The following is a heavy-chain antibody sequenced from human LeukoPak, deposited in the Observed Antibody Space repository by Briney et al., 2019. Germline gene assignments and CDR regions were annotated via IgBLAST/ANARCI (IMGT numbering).Heavy chain of an antibody. D-gene: IGHD5/OR15-5a*01. CDR1: GFTFTSHW. Sequence: GGSLRLSCGASGFTFTSHWMSWVRQAPGEGLEWVANIKQDGNEKYYVESVKGRFIISRDNAKNSLYLQMNSLRAEDTAVYYCARGFYDGVNWFDPWGQGTLVTVSS. CDR2: IKQDGNEK. V-gene: IGHV3-7*01. J-gene: IGHJ5*02. CDR3: ARGFYDGVNWFDP.